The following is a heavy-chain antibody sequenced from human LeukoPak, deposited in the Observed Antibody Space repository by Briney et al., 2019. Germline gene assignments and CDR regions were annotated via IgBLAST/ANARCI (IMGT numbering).Heavy chain of an antibody. CDR1: GGSISSYY. V-gene: IGHV4-4*07. D-gene: IGHD3-10*01. CDR2: VYTSGST. J-gene: IGHJ4*02. CDR3: ARDSRGSGSYYSDFDY. Sequence: SETLSLTCTVSGGSISSYYWSWIRQSAGKGLEGIGRVYTSGSTNYNASLQSRVTMSVDTSKNQFSLKLSSVTAADTAVYYCARDSRGSGSYYSDFDYWGQGTLVTVSS.